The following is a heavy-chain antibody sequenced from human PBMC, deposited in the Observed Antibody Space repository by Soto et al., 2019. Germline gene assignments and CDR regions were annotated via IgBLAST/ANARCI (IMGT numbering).Heavy chain of an antibody. CDR1: GGTFSSYA. CDR3: ARDSGDKAAMPRYYYYGMDV. J-gene: IGHJ6*02. CDR2: IIPIFGTA. Sequence: ASVKVSCKASGGTFSSYAISWVRQAPGQGLEWMGGIIPIFGTANYAQKFQGRVTITADESTSTAYMELSSLRSEDTAVYYCARDSGDKAAMPRYYYYGMDVWGQGTTVTVSS. D-gene: IGHD2-2*01. V-gene: IGHV1-69*13.